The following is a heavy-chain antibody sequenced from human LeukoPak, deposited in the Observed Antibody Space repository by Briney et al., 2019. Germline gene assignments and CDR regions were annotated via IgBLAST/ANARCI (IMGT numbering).Heavy chain of an antibody. CDR1: GFTFSNAW. CDR3: ATIAAAGQIDY. J-gene: IGHJ4*02. D-gene: IGHD6-25*01. V-gene: IGHV3-15*01. Sequence: GGSLRLSCAASGFTFSNAWMTWVRQAPGKGLEWVGRIKSKTDGGTTDYAAPVKGRFTISRDDSENTLYLQMNSLKTEDTAVYYCATIAAAGQIDYWGQGTLVTVSS. CDR2: IKSKTDGGTT.